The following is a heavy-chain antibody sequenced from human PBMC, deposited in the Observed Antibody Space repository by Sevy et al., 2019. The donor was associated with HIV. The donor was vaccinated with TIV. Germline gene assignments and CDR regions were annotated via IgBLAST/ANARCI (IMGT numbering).Heavy chain of an antibody. CDR2: IKSKTDGGTT. CDR1: GFTFSNAW. D-gene: IGHD2-21*02. J-gene: IGHJ4*02. CDR3: TGGGDSLFDY. V-gene: IGHV3-15*01. Sequence: GGSLRLSCAASGFTFSNAWMSWVRQAPGKGLEWVGRIKSKTDGGTTDYAAPVKGRFTISRDDSKNTLYLQMNRRKTEDTDVYYCTGGGDSLFDYWGQGTLVTVSS.